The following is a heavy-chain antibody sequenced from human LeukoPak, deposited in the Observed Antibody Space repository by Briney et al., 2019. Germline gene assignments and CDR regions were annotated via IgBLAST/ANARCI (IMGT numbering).Heavy chain of an antibody. V-gene: IGHV1-69*05. D-gene: IGHD2-2*01. J-gene: IGHJ4*02. Sequence: AASVKVSCKASGGTFSSYAISLVRQAPGQGLEWMGRIIPIFGTANYAQKFQGRVTITTDESTTTAYMELSSLRSEDTAVYYCARSSPPAYQLLDDYWGQGTLVTVSS. CDR1: GGTFSSYA. CDR2: IIPIFGTA. CDR3: ARSSPPAYQLLDDY.